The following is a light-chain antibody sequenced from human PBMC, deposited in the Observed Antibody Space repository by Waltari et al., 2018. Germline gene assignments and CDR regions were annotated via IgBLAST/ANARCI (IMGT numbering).Light chain of an antibody. J-gene: IGKJ2*01. CDR3: QQYNNWPPYT. Sequence: ETVMTQSPATLSLSAGERATLSCRASQSVSSNLAWYQQKPGQAPRLLIYGASTRATGIPARFSGSGSGTEFTLTISSLQSEDFAVYYCQQYNNWPPYTFGQGTKLEI. V-gene: IGKV3-15*01. CDR1: QSVSSN. CDR2: GAS.